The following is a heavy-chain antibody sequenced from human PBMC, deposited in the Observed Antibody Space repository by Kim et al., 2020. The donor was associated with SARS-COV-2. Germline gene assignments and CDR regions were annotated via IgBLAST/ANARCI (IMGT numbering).Heavy chain of an antibody. V-gene: IGHV3-15*01. CDR2: IKSKTDGGTT. J-gene: IGHJ3*02. D-gene: IGHD3-22*01. Sequence: GGSLRLSCAASGFTFSNAWMSWVRRAPGKGLEWVGRIKSKTDGGTTDYAAPVKGRFTISRDDSKNTLYLQMNSLKTEDTAVYYCTTDHYYYDRVPVVGAFDIWGQGTMVTVSS. CDR3: TTDHYYYDRVPVVGAFDI. CDR1: GFTFSNAW.